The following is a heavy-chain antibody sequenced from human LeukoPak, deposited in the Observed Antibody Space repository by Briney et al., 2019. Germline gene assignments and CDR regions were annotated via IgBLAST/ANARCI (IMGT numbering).Heavy chain of an antibody. D-gene: IGHD2-15*01. CDR1: GFTFSSYA. Sequence: GSLRLSCAASGFTFSSYAMSWVRPAPGKGLEWVSAISGSGGSTYYADSVKGRFTISRDNSKNTLYLQMNSLRVEDTAVYYCARVGEGYCSGGSCYAGDYWGQGTLVTVSS. CDR2: ISGSGGST. V-gene: IGHV3-23*01. J-gene: IGHJ4*02. CDR3: ARVGEGYCSGGSCYAGDY.